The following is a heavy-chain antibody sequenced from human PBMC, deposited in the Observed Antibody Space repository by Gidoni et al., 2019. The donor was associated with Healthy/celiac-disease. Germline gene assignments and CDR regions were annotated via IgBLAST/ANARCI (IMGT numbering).Heavy chain of an antibody. V-gene: IGHV1-8*01. Sequence: QVQLVQSGAEVKKPGASVKVSCKASGYTFTSYDIHWVRQATGQGLEWMGWMNPNRGNTGYAQKFQGRVTMTRNTSISTAYMELSSLRSEDTAVYYCASTHSSSWSPPDYWGQGTLVTVSS. CDR3: ASTHSSSWSPPDY. D-gene: IGHD6-13*01. CDR2: MNPNRGNT. CDR1: GYTFTSYD. J-gene: IGHJ4*02.